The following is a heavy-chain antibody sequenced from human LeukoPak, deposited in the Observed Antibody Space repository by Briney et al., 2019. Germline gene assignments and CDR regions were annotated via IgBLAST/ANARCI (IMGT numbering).Heavy chain of an antibody. CDR3: AREFWYRFEH. Sequence: GGSLRLSCAASGFIFSDYYMSWIRQAPGKGLEFVAYISSDGSANYYGDSVKGRFSISGDNAQNSVYLEMNNLRPEDTAVYYCAREFWYRFEHWGRGSAVIVSS. D-gene: IGHD6-13*01. CDR1: GFIFSDYY. J-gene: IGHJ4*02. V-gene: IGHV3-11*04. CDR2: ISSDGSAN.